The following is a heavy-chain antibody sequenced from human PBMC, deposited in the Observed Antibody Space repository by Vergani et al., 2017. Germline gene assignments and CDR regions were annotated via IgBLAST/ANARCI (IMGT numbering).Heavy chain of an antibody. V-gene: IGHV1-69*01. CDR2: IIPIFGTA. D-gene: IGHD3-16*02. CDR1: GGTFSSYA. Sequence: QVQLVQSGAEVKKPGSSVKVSCKASGGTFSSYAISWVRQAPGQGLEWMGGIIPIFGTANYAQKFQGRVTITADESTSTAYIELSSLRSEDTAVYYCARSPAYDYVWGSYRFDYWGQGTLVTVSS. CDR3: ARSPAYDYVWGSYRFDY. J-gene: IGHJ4*02.